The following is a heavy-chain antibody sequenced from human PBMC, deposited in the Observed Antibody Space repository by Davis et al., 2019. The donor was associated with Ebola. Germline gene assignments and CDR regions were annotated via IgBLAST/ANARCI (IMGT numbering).Heavy chain of an antibody. CDR1: GGSFSGYY. Sequence: GTLSLTCAVSGGSFSGYYWSWVRQAPGKGLEWFSVIYSGGSTYYADSVKARFTISRDNSKNTLYLQMNSLGAEETAVYYCARFTVLRWFDPWGQGTLVTVSS. D-gene: IGHD4-17*01. CDR3: ARFTVLRWFDP. J-gene: IGHJ5*02. V-gene: IGHV3-53*01. CDR2: IYSGGST.